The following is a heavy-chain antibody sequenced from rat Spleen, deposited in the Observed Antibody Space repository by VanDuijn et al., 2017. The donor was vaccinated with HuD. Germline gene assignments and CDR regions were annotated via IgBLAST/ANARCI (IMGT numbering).Heavy chain of an antibody. CDR2: ITNTGGST. CDR1: GFAFNSYW. CDR3: ARLGGYYSGDYVMDA. Sequence: EVQLVESGGGLVPPGRSLKLSCVASGFAFNSYWMTWIRQAPGKGLEWVASITNTGGSTYYPDSVKGRFTISRDNARGTLYLQMDSLRSEETATYYCARLGGYYSGDYVMDAWGQGASVTVSS. V-gene: IGHV5-31*01. J-gene: IGHJ4*01. D-gene: IGHD1-1*01.